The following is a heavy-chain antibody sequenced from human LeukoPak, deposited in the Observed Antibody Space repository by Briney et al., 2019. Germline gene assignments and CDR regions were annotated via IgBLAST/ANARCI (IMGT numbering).Heavy chain of an antibody. CDR2: IYPGDSDT. V-gene: IGHV5-51*01. CDR1: GYSFTIYW. D-gene: IGHD1-26*01. Sequence: GESLKISCKGSGYSFTIYWIGWVRQIPGKGLEWMGIIYPGDSDTRYSPSFQGQVTISADKSISTAYLQWSSLKASDTAMYYCARVPVGADSWFDPWGQGTLVTVSS. J-gene: IGHJ5*02. CDR3: ARVPVGADSWFDP.